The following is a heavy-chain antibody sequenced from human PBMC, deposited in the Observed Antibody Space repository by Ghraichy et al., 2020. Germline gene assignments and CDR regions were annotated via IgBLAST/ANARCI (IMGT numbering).Heavy chain of an antibody. V-gene: IGHV3-23*01. D-gene: IGHD3-10*01. CDR1: GFTFSSFA. Sequence: GGSLRLSCAGSGFTFSSFAMSWVRQAPGKGLDWVSTTAAGGDGSFYADSVKDRFTISRDNSKNTLYLEMNSLRAEDTAVYYCAKKFFFGSGTYLYYFDYWGQGTLFTVS. J-gene: IGHJ4*02. CDR2: TAAGGDGS. CDR3: AKKFFFGSGTYLYYFDY.